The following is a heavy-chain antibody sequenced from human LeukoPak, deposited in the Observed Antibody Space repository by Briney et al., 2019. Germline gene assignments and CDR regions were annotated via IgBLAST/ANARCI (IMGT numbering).Heavy chain of an antibody. J-gene: IGHJ4*02. Sequence: GGSLRLSCAASGFTFSNYWIHWVRQAPGKGLMWVSRMNGEGTTIDYADSVKGRFTVSRDYAKNTLFLQMNNLRTEDTALYFCATARNFRFEYWGQGSLVIVSA. D-gene: IGHD1-7*01. V-gene: IGHV3-74*01. CDR2: MNGEGTTI. CDR3: ATARNFRFEY. CDR1: GFTFSNYW.